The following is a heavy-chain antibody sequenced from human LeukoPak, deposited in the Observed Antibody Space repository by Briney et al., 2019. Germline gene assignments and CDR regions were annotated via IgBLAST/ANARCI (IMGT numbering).Heavy chain of an antibody. D-gene: IGHD2-2*01. V-gene: IGHV3-21*01. CDR2: ISGSSDYI. CDR3: ASDLPAATS. CDR1: GFTFSGYS. J-gene: IGHJ4*02. Sequence: GGSLRLSCAASGFTFSGYSMNWVRQAPGKGLEWVSSISGSSDYIFYADLAKGRFTISRDNAKNSLYLQMNSLGAEDTAVYYCASDLPAATSWGQGTLVTVSS.